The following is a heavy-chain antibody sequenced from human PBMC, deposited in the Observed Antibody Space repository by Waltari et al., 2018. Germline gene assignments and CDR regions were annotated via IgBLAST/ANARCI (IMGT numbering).Heavy chain of an antibody. D-gene: IGHD4-4*01. J-gene: IGHJ4*02. V-gene: IGHV3-48*01. CDR2: LSSVRRAI. CDR3: ARDPSLGNKYYSYFDF. CDR1: GFTFPNYA. Sequence: EFQLVESGGALVQPGGSLRLSCAASGFTFPNYAMNWVRQAPGKGREWVSHLSSVRRAIYYADSVKGRFTVSRDNAKNSLFLQMNSLRAEDTAVYYCARDPSLGNKYYSYFDFWGQGSLVTVSS.